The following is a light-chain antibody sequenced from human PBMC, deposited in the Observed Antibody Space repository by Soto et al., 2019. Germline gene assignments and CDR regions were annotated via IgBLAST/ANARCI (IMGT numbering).Light chain of an antibody. Sequence: EIVLTQSPGTLSLSPGERATLSCRATHSVSSSYLAWYQQKPGQAPRLLIYCGSSRVTGIPDRFSGSGSGTDFTLTISRLQPEDFAVYYCQQYGSSPPLTFGGGTKV. CDR3: QQYGSSPPLT. CDR1: HSVSSSY. V-gene: IGKV3-20*01. CDR2: CGS. J-gene: IGKJ4*01.